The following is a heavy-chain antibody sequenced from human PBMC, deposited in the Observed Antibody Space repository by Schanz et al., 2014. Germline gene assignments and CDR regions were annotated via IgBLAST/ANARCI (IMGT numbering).Heavy chain of an antibody. CDR3: ARDEGRDGYNLAFDV. CDR2: ISNTGTFI. D-gene: IGHD5-12*01. V-gene: IGHV3-11*01. CDR1: GFTFSDHY. Sequence: QVQLVESGGGLVKPGGSLRLSCAASGFTFSDHYMAWIRQAPGKGLEWVSIISNTGTFIYYADSVRGRFVISRDNAKSSLFLQMKGLRAEDTAVYFCARDEGRDGYNLAFDVWGQGTTVTVSS. J-gene: IGHJ6*02.